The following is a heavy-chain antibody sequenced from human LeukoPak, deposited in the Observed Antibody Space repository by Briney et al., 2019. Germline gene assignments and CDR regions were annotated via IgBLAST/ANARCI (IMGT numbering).Heavy chain of an antibody. CDR3: ARGRLWSFFFDY. V-gene: IGHV1-69*13. D-gene: IGHD5-18*01. CDR2: IIPIFGTA. Sequence: ASVKVSCKASGGTFSSYAISWARQAPGQGLEWMGGIIPIFGTANYAQKFQGRVTITADESTSTAYMELSSLRSEDTAVYYCARGRLWSFFFDYWGQGTLVTVSS. J-gene: IGHJ4*02. CDR1: GGTFSSYA.